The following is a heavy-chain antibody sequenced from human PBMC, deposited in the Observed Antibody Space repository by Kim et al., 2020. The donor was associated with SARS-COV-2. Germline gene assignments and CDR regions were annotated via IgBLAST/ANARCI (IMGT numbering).Heavy chain of an antibody. CDR1: GGSFSDYN. CDR2: INNRGGT. J-gene: IGHJ6*02. V-gene: IGHV4-34*01. CDR3: ARGRAGVVPAPVLGLGRYYGCYALDV. D-gene: IGHD2-2*02. Sequence: SETLSLTCAVYGGSFSDYNWSWIRKTPGKGLEWIGEINNRGGTKLSPSLKSRITISVDTSKSQFSLRLNSMTATDTAIYYCARGRAGVVPAPVLGLGRYYGCYALDVWGRGTPVAVSS.